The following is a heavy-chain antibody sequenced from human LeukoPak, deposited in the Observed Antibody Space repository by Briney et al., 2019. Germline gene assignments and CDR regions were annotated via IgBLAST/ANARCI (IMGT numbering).Heavy chain of an antibody. Sequence: SETLSLTCTVSGGSISSYYWSWIRQPPGKGLEWIGYIYYSGSTNYNPSLKSRVTISVDTSKNQLSLKLSPVTAADTAVYYCARAIAAAGWFDPWGQGSLVTVSS. CDR1: GGSISSYY. CDR2: IYYSGST. V-gene: IGHV4-59*01. D-gene: IGHD6-13*01. J-gene: IGHJ5*02. CDR3: ARAIAAAGWFDP.